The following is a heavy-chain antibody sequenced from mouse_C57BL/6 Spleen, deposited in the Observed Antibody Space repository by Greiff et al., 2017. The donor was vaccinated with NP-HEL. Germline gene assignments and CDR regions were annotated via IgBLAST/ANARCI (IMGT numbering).Heavy chain of an antibody. D-gene: IGHD3-2*02. J-gene: IGHJ4*01. CDR3: ARYSGSSGYVGAMDY. V-gene: IGHV1-52*01. CDR2: IDPSDSET. Sequence: QVQLQQPGAELVRPGSSVKLSCKASGYTFTSSWMHLLTQRPIQGLEWIGNIDPSDSETHYNQKFKDKATLTVDKSSSTAYMQLSSLTSEDSAVYYCARYSGSSGYVGAMDYWGQGTSVTVSS. CDR1: GYTFTSSW.